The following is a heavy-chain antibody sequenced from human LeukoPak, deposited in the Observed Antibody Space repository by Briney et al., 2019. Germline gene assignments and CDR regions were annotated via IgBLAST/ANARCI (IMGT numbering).Heavy chain of an antibody. CDR1: GGSISSYY. Sequence: SETLSLTCTVSGGSISSYYWSWLRQPPGKGLEWVGDIYNSGSTYYNPSIKRRVTISVDTSKNQFSLKLTTVTAADTAVYYCARGVVRQFYSLYFDYCGEGTLVTLSS. CDR3: ARGVVRQFYSLYFDY. V-gene: IGHV4-59*01. CDR2: IYNSGST. J-gene: IGHJ4*02. D-gene: IGHD2-2*01.